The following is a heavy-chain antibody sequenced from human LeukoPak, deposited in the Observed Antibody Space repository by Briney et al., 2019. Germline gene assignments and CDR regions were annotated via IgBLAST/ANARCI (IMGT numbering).Heavy chain of an antibody. CDR3: ARQYCSGGSCYFGSDY. Sequence: GGSLRLSCAASGFTFSSYAMHWVRQAPGKGLEWVAVISYDGSNKYYADSVKGRFTISRDNSKNTLYLQMNSLRAEDTAVYYCARQYCSGGSCYFGSDYWGQGTLVTVSS. D-gene: IGHD2-15*01. J-gene: IGHJ4*02. CDR2: ISYDGSNK. V-gene: IGHV3-30*04. CDR1: GFTFSSYA.